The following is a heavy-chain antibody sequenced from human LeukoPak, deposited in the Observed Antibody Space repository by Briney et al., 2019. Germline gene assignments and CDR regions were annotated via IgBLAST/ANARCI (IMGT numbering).Heavy chain of an antibody. Sequence: GESLRLPCAASGFTFTTYWMSWVRQAPGKGLEWVAVISYDGSNKYYADSVKGRFTISRDNSENTLYLQMSSLRAEDTAMYYCAKLDGDYYYFDYWGQGTLVTVSS. V-gene: IGHV3-30*18. D-gene: IGHD4-17*01. CDR3: AKLDGDYYYFDY. CDR2: ISYDGSNK. CDR1: GFTFTTYW. J-gene: IGHJ4*02.